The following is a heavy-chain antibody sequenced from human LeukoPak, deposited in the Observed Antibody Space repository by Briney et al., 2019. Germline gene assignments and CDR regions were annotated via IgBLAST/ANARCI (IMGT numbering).Heavy chain of an antibody. V-gene: IGHV3-30*18. J-gene: IGHJ5*02. CDR2: ISYDGSNK. Sequence: GRSLRLSCAASGFTFSSYVMHWVRQAPGKGLEWVAVISYDGSNKYYADSVKGRFTISRDNSKNTLYLQMNSLRAENTAVYYCAKDHGGGSGWYGGSLPLFDPWGQGTLVTVSS. D-gene: IGHD6-19*01. CDR1: GFTFSSYV. CDR3: AKDHGGGSGWYGGSLPLFDP.